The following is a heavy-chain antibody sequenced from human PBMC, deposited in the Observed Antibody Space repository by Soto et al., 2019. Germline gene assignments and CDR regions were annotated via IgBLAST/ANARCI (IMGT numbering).Heavy chain of an antibody. CDR2: ISSSGSTI. J-gene: IGHJ4*02. D-gene: IGHD3-22*01. CDR1: GFTFSSYE. Sequence: EVQLVESGGGLVQPGGSLRLSCAASGFTFSSYEMNWVRQAPGKGLEWVSYISSSGSTIYYADSVKGRFTISRDKAKNSLYLQMTSLRAEDTAVYYCARDAGSSGYSVYWGQRTLVTVSS. CDR3: ARDAGSSGYSVY. V-gene: IGHV3-48*03.